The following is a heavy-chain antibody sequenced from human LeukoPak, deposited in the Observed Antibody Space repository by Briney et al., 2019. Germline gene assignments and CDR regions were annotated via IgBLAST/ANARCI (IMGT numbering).Heavy chain of an antibody. D-gene: IGHD5-12*01. J-gene: IGHJ6*03. CDR1: GGSISSYY. Sequence: PSETLSLTCTVSGGSISSYYWSWIRQPPGKGLEWIGEINHSGSTNYNPSLKSRVTISVDTSKNQFSLKLSSVTAADTAVYYCARDGVATKYYYYYYMDVWGKGTTVTVSS. CDR3: ARDGVATKYYYYYYMDV. CDR2: INHSGST. V-gene: IGHV4-34*01.